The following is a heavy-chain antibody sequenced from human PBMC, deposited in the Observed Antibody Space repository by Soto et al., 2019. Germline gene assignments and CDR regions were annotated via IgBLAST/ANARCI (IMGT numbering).Heavy chain of an antibody. J-gene: IGHJ5*02. CDR2: IYYNGNT. Sequence: TLSLTCTVSGGSISSCGYYWSWIRQHPVKGLEWIGYIYYNGNTYYNPSLKSRITISLDTSKNQFSLKLTSVTAADTAVYYCAGGSSKSWFDPWGQGTLVTVSS. CDR1: GGSISSCGYY. V-gene: IGHV4-31*03. CDR3: AGGSSKSWFDP. D-gene: IGHD6-6*01.